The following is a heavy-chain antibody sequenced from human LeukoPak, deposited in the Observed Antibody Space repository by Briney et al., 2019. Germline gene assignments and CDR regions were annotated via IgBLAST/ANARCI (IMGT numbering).Heavy chain of an antibody. CDR1: GGSISSYY. CDR3: ARDKYYYDTSGSNPVFDS. J-gene: IGHJ4*02. CDR2: IFISGIT. D-gene: IGHD3-22*01. V-gene: IGHV4-4*08. Sequence: PSETLSLTCTVSGGSISSYYWSWIRQPPGKGLEWIGRIFISGITNYNPSLRSRVTISVDTSKNQFSLRLSSVTAADTALYYCARDKYYYDTSGSNPVFDSWGQGTLVTVSS.